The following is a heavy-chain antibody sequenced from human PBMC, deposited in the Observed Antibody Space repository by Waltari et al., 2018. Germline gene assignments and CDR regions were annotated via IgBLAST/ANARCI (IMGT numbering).Heavy chain of an antibody. D-gene: IGHD2-15*01. CDR1: GYSISSGYY. J-gene: IGHJ4*02. Sequence: QVQLQESGPGLVKPSETLSLPCAVSGYSISSGYYWGWIRQPPGKGLERIGSIYHSGSTYYNPSLKSRVTISVDTSKNQFSLKLSSVTAADTAVYYCARGGGGSGGLGYFDYWGQGTLVTVSS. CDR2: IYHSGST. CDR3: ARGGGGSGGLGYFDY. V-gene: IGHV4-38-2*01.